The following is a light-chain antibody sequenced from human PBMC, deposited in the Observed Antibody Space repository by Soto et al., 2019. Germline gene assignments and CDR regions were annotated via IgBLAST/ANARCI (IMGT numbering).Light chain of an antibody. CDR1: QTVSSK. Sequence: EIVMTQSPATLSVSVGERATLSCRASQTVSSKLAWYQQKPGQAPRLLIYGASTRATVIPARFTGSGSGTEFTLTISSLQSEDFAVYYCQQYNDWPPQLTFGGGTKVEFK. CDR3: QQYNDWPPQLT. CDR2: GAS. J-gene: IGKJ4*01. V-gene: IGKV3-15*01.